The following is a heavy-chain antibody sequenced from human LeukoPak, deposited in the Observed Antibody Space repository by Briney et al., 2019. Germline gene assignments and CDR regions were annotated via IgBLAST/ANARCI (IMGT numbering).Heavy chain of an antibody. D-gene: IGHD3-3*01. CDR3: ARWRGAQSEFDY. V-gene: IGHV3-7*03. J-gene: IGHJ4*02. Sequence: GGSLRLSCAGSGFTFSSYSMGWVRQAPGKGLEWVANIKDSGIEKEYVDSVKGRFTISRDNAKNTLYLQMNSLRVEDTALYFCARWRGAQSEFDYWGQGTQVTVSS. CDR2: IKDSGIEK. CDR1: GFTFSSYS.